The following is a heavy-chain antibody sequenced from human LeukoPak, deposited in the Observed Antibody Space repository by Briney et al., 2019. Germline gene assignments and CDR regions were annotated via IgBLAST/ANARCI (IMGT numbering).Heavy chain of an antibody. D-gene: IGHD3-22*01. J-gene: IGHJ4*02. CDR1: GGSISSGDYY. CDR2: IYYSGST. CDR3: ARATYSSGYYEDY. Sequence: PSQTLSLTCTVSGGSISSGDYYWSWIRQPPGKGLEWIGYIYYSGSTYYNPSLKSRVTISVDTSKNQFSLRLSSVTAADTAVYYCARATYSSGYYEDYWGRGTLVTVSS. V-gene: IGHV4-30-4*01.